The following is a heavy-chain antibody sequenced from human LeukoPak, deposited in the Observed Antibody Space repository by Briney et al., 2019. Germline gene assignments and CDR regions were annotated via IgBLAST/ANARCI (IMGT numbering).Heavy chain of an antibody. J-gene: IGHJ4*02. CDR1: GYTFTGYY. Sequence: GASVKVSCKASGYTFTGYYMHWVRQAPGQGLEWMGWINPNSGGTNNAQKFQGRVTMTRDTSISTAYMELSSLRSDDTAVYYCATPSQSGYYFYFDNWGQGTLVTVSS. V-gene: IGHV1-2*02. CDR3: ATPSQSGYYFYFDN. D-gene: IGHD2/OR15-2a*01. CDR2: INPNSGGT.